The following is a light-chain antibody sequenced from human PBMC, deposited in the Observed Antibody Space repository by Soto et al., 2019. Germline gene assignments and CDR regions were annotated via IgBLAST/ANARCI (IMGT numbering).Light chain of an antibody. CDR2: RAS. CDR3: QQYNSSPFT. V-gene: IGKV1-5*03. CDR1: QSISTW. Sequence: DIQMTQSPSTLSASVGDRVIITCRASQSISTWLAWYQQKPGKAPKLLIYRASSLESGVPSRFSGSGSGTEFTLTISSLQSDDCATYYCQQYNSSPFTFGQGTKLEIK. J-gene: IGKJ2*01.